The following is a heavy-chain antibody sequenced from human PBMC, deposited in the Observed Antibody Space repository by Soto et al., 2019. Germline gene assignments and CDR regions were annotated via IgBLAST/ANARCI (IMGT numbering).Heavy chain of an antibody. D-gene: IGHD3-22*01. V-gene: IGHV3-23*01. CDR2: ISGSGGST. CDR1: VFTFSSYA. J-gene: IGHJ6*02. Sequence: GGSLRLSCAASVFTFSSYAMSWVRQAPGKGLEWGSGISGSGGSTYYADSVKGRFTISRDNSKNTLYLQMNSLRAEDTAVYYCAKEHSSGYYFPFDGMDVWGQGTTVTVSS. CDR3: AKEHSSGYYFPFDGMDV.